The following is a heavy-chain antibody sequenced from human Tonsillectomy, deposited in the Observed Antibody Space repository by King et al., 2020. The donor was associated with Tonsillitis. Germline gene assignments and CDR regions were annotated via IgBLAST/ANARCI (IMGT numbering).Heavy chain of an antibody. CDR1: GFIFSSYG. D-gene: IGHD3-22*01. V-gene: IGHV3-30*18. Sequence: HVQLVESGGGVVQPGRSLRLSCAASGFIFSSYGIHWVRQAPGKGLEWVAVISYDGSNKYYADSVKGRFTISRDNSKNTLYLQMNSLRAEDTAVYYCAKVRSPFSITMIVGLDIWGQGTVVTVSS. J-gene: IGHJ3*02. CDR3: AKVRSPFSITMIVGLDI. CDR2: ISYDGSNK.